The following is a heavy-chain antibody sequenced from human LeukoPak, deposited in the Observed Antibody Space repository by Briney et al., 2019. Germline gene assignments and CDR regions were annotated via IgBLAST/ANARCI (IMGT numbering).Heavy chain of an antibody. V-gene: IGHV3-7*01. D-gene: IGHD2-15*01. CDR1: GFSFSYYW. Sequence: GGSLRLSCAASGFSFSYYWMSWVRQAPGKGLEWVANTKEDGSGSSYVDSVKGRFTVSRDNAKNSLYLQMNSLRAEDTAVYYCAKGGVVGTRYYFDSWGQGTLVTVSS. CDR3: AKGGVVGTRYYFDS. J-gene: IGHJ4*02. CDR2: TKEDGSGS.